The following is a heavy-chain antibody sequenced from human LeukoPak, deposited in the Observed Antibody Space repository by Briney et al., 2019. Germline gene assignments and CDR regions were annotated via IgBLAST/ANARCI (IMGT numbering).Heavy chain of an antibody. CDR3: ARVSGSCPLTYYFDY. J-gene: IGHJ4*02. CDR1: GFTFSSYA. CDR2: ISDSGGST. V-gene: IGHV3-23*01. Sequence: GGSLRLSCAASGFTFSSYAMSWVRQAPGKGLEWVSAISDSGGSTYYADSVKGRFTISRDNSKNTLYLQMNSLRAEDTAVYYCARVSGSCPLTYYFDYWGQGTLVTVSS. D-gene: IGHD1-26*01.